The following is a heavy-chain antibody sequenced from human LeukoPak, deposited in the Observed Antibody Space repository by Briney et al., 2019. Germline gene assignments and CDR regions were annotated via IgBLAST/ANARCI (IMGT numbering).Heavy chain of an antibody. D-gene: IGHD3-22*01. CDR2: IIPIFHTT. Sequence: GASVKVSCKASGGTFSSHGISWVRQAPGQGLEWMGGIIPIFHTTNYAQNFQDRLTITTDESTSTIYMELSSLRSDDTAVYYCARDYNYDSSAYDDALDVWAKGQWSPSLQ. CDR3: ARDYNYDSSAYDDALDV. V-gene: IGHV1-69*05. J-gene: IGHJ3*01. CDR1: GGTFSSHG.